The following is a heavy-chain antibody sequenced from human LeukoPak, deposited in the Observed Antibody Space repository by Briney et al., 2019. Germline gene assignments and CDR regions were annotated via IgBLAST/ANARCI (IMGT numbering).Heavy chain of an antibody. CDR2: TIPIFGTA. Sequence: SVKVSCKASGGTFSSYAISWVRQAPGQGLEWMGGTIPIFGTANYAQKFQGRVTITADESTSTAYMELSSLRSEDTAVYYCASFFPPEGGFDYWGQGTLVTVSS. J-gene: IGHJ4*02. CDR3: ASFFPPEGGFDY. CDR1: GGTFSSYA. V-gene: IGHV1-69*13. D-gene: IGHD2/OR15-2a*01.